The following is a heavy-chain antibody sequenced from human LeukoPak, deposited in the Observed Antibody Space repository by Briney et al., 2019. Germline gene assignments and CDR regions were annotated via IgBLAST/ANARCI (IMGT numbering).Heavy chain of an antibody. D-gene: IGHD3-22*01. CDR3: AHRLLDSSGYALDI. Sequence: SGPTLVNPTQTLTLTCTFSGFSFTTSGVAVGWIRQPPGKALEWLTLIYWDDDKRYSPSLKTRLTITKDTSKNQVVLTMTKMDPVDTATYYCAHRLLDSSGYALDIWGQGTMVTVSS. CDR1: GFSFTTSGVA. V-gene: IGHV2-5*02. CDR2: IYWDDDK. J-gene: IGHJ3*02.